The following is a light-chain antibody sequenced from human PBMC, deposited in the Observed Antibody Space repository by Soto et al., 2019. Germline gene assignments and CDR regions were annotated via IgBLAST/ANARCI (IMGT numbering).Light chain of an antibody. CDR3: QQSYSTPWT. V-gene: IGKV1-39*01. Sequence: DIQMTQSPSSLSASVGDRVTITCRASQSISSSLIWYQQKPGKAPRLLIYAASSLQSGVPSRFSGSGSGTYFTFIINSLQPEDFATYFCQQSYSTPWTFGQGTKLEIK. CDR1: QSISSS. J-gene: IGKJ2*02. CDR2: AAS.